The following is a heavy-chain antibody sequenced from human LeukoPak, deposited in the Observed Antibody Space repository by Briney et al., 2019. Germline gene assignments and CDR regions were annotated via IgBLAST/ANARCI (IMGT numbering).Heavy chain of an antibody. Sequence: GGSLRLSFAASGLTFTDFWMNWVPLAPGRGLEWLANIKPDGNEKYYVHSVKGRFAISRNNAKNEVYREMNSLRAEDTGVYYCSSRDSSRSPRAYWGQGTLVRVSS. CDR1: GLTFTDFW. D-gene: IGHD2-2*01. V-gene: IGHV3-7*01. CDR3: SSRDSSRSPRAY. CDR2: IKPDGNEK. J-gene: IGHJ4*02.